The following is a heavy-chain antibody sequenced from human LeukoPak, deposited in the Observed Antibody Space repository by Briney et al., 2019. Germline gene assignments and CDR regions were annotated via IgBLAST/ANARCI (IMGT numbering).Heavy chain of an antibody. V-gene: IGHV3-23*01. CDR2: ISGSGT. D-gene: IGHD7-27*01. Sequence: GGSLRLSCAASGFTFSSYATSWVRQVPGKGLEWVSAISGSGTYYADSVKGRFTISRDNSKNTLYLQMNSLRAEDTAVYYCARENWGFFDYWGQGTLVTVSS. J-gene: IGHJ4*02. CDR3: ARENWGFFDY. CDR1: GFTFSSYA.